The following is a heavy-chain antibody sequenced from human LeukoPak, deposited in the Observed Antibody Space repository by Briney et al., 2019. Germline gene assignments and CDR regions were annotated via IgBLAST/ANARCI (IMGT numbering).Heavy chain of an antibody. V-gene: IGHV3-9*03. J-gene: IGHJ4*02. CDR3: ARGNGYSTSGYVDY. D-gene: IGHD2-2*01. Sequence: GRSLRLSCAASGFTFDDYAMHWVRQAPGKGLEWVSGISWNSGSIVYADSVKGRFTISRDRTKNSLYLQMNSLRTEDMALYYCARGNGYSTSGYVDYWGQGTLVTVSS. CDR2: ISWNSGSI. CDR1: GFTFDDYA.